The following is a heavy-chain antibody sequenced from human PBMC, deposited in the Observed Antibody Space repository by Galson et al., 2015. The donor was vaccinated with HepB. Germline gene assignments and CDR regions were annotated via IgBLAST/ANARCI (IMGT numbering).Heavy chain of an antibody. CDR1: GFTFSRYS. CDR3: TKDNEVAGTHDY. CDR2: ISGSGADT. J-gene: IGHJ4*02. Sequence: SLRLSCAASGFTFSRYSMSWVRQAPGKGLMWVAAISGSGADTFYADAVKGRLTISRDNSKNTLYLQMNGLRAEDTAVYYCTKDNEVAGTHDYWGQGTLVTISS. D-gene: IGHD6-19*01. V-gene: IGHV3-23*01.